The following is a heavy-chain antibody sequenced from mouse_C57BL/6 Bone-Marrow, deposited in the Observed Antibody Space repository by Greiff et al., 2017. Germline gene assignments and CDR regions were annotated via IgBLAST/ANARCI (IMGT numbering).Heavy chain of an antibody. CDR1: GYTFTDYE. D-gene: IGHD2-2*01. J-gene: IGHJ3*01. CDR3: TRLLWLRRKGFAY. Sequence: VKLMESGAELVRPGASVTLSCKASGYTFTDYEMHWVKQTPVPGLEWIGAIDPETGGTAYNQKFKGKAILTADKSSSTAYMELRSLTSEDSAVYYCTRLLWLRRKGFAYWGQGTLVTVSA. V-gene: IGHV1-15*01. CDR2: IDPETGGT.